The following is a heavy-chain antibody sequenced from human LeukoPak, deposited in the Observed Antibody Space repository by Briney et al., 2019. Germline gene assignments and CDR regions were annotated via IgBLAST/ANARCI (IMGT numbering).Heavy chain of an antibody. CDR3: ARDPYDSSWGLCYFDY. Sequence: GGSLRLSCAASGFTFSWYWMSWVRQAPGKGLECVANIKQDGSEKYYVDSVKGRFTISRDNAKNSLSLQMNSLRAEDTAVYYCARDPYDSSWGLCYFDYWGQGNLVTVSS. CDR1: GFTFSWYW. V-gene: IGHV3-7*04. CDR2: IKQDGSEK. D-gene: IGHD3-22*01. J-gene: IGHJ4*02.